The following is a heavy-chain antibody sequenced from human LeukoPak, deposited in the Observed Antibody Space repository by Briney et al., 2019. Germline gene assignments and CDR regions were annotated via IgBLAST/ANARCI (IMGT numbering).Heavy chain of an antibody. CDR1: GYTFTGYY. J-gene: IGHJ4*02. V-gene: IGHV1-2*02. D-gene: IGHD6-13*01. CDR3: ARDHGIAGDFDY. Sequence: ASVKVSCKASGYTFTGYYMHWVRQAPGQGLEWMGWINPNSGGTNYAQKFQGRVTMTRDTSISTAYMELRSLRSDDTAVYYCARDHGIAGDFDYWGQGTLVTVSS. CDR2: INPNSGGT.